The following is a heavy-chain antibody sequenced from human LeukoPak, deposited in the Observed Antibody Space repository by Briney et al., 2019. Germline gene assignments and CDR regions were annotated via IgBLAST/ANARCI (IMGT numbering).Heavy chain of an antibody. J-gene: IGHJ1*01. Sequence: GGSLRLSCAASGFTFNSYAMSWVRQAPGKGLEWVSGISGSGGSTYYADSVEGRFTVSRDNSKNTVYLQMNNVRAEDTAMYYCAKGHHRLLDEYFHHWGQGTLVTVSS. V-gene: IGHV3-23*01. D-gene: IGHD2-2*01. CDR3: AKGHHRLLDEYFHH. CDR1: GFTFNSYA. CDR2: ISGSGGST.